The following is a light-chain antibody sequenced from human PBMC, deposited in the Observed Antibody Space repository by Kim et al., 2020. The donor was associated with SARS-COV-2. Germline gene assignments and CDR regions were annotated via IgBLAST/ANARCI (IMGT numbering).Light chain of an antibody. Sequence: SYELTQPPSLSVSPGQTASITCSGDKLGDKYVCWYQQKPGRSPVLLIYQDTKRPSGIPERFSGSNSGDTATLTISGTQAMDEADYFCQTWDSSTLYVFGTGTKVTVL. V-gene: IGLV3-1*01. CDR1: KLGDKY. CDR2: QDT. J-gene: IGLJ1*01. CDR3: QTWDSSTLYV.